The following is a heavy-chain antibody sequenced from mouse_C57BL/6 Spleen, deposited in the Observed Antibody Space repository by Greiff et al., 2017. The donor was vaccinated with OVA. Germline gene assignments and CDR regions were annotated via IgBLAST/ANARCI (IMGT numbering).Heavy chain of an antibody. CDR2: IDPNSGGT. J-gene: IGHJ4*01. CDR3: ATTIVTTRAYYYAMDY. CDR1: GYTFTSYW. D-gene: IGHD2-5*01. Sequence: QVHVKQPGAELVKPGASVKLSCKASGYTFTSYWMHWVKQRPGRGLEWIGRIDPNSGGTKYNEKFKSKATLTVDKPSSTAYMQLSSLTSEDSAVYYCATTIVTTRAYYYAMDYWGQGTSVTVSS. V-gene: IGHV1-72*01.